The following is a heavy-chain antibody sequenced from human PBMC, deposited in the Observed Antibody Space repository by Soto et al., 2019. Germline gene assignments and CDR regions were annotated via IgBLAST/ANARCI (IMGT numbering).Heavy chain of an antibody. V-gene: IGHV3-30*18. Sequence: GGSLRLSCAASGFTFSSYGMHWVRQAPGKGLEWVAVISYDGSNKYYADSVKGRFTISRDNSKNTLYLQMNSLRAEDTAVYYCAKDPGLSYYSDYWGQGTLVTVSS. CDR1: GFTFSSYG. CDR3: AKDPGLSYYSDY. CDR2: ISYDGSNK. J-gene: IGHJ4*02.